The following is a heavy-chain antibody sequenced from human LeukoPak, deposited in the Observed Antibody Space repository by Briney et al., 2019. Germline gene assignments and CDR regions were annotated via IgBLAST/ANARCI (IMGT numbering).Heavy chain of an antibody. CDR3: ARDRLYSSSSEDY. CDR2: IYSGGST. CDR1: GFTVSSTY. Sequence: GGSLRLSCAASGFTVSSTYMSWVRQAPGKGLELVSVIYSGGSTYYADSVKGRFTISRDNSKNTLYLQMNSLRAEDTAVYYCARDRLYSSSSEDYWGQGTLVTVSS. V-gene: IGHV3-53*01. J-gene: IGHJ4*02. D-gene: IGHD6-6*01.